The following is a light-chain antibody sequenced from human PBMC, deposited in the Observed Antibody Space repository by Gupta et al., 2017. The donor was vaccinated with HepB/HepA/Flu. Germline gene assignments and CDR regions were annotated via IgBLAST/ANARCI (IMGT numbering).Light chain of an antibody. CDR2: AAS. CDR1: QSISTY. V-gene: IGKV1-39*01. CDR3: QQSRSMPFT. J-gene: IGKJ3*01. Sequence: MTQTPSSLSASLGDRVTITCRASQSISTYLNWYQYKPGTVPKLLIFAASILQDGVPSRFSGSGSGTVFTLAISSLQPDDVATYFCQQSRSMPFTFGHGTXVDI.